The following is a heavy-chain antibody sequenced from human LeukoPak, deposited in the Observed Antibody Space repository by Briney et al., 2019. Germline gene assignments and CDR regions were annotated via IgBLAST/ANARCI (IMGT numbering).Heavy chain of an antibody. J-gene: IGHJ4*01. CDR2: ISARGDST. D-gene: IGHD6-19*01. CDR1: GFSFSIYA. V-gene: IGHV3-23*01. Sequence: PGGSLRLSCVASGFSFSIYAMSWVRQAPGKGLEWVSGISARGDSTYYADSVKGRFTISRDNSKNTLFLQMNSLRAEDTAVYYCAKMAVYSSGWFPTTKWGQGTLGNGSS. CDR3: AKMAVYSSGWFPTTK.